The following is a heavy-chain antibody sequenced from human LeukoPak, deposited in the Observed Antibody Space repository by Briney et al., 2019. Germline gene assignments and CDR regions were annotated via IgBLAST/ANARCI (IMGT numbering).Heavy chain of an antibody. Sequence: GGSLRLSCAASGFTFSSYAMHWVRQAAGKGLEWVAVISYDGSNKYYADSVKGRFTISRDNSKNTLYLQMNSLRAEDTAVYYCARGGFEQLAHWGQGTLVTVSS. V-gene: IGHV3-30-3*01. D-gene: IGHD6-13*01. CDR1: GFTFSSYA. CDR3: ARGGFEQLAH. J-gene: IGHJ5*02. CDR2: ISYDGSNK.